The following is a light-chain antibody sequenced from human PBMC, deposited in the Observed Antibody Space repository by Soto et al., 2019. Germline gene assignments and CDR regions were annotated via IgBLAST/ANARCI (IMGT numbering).Light chain of an antibody. CDR2: ETF. V-gene: IGKV3-11*01. Sequence: IVLTQSPPSLCLSLGERATLSCRASQEITTYVAWYKQKPGQAPRLFSYETFNRASDVPARCSGSGAGPVFTLTISNVAPAASAIYYCQQRDSWPLTFGGGTNVDIK. CDR3: QQRDSWPLT. CDR1: QEITTY. J-gene: IGKJ4*01.